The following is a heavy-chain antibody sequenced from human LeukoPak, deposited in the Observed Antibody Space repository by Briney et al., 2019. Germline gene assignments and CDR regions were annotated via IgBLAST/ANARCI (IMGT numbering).Heavy chain of an antibody. CDR2: IIPIFGTA. Sequence: ASVKVSCKASGGTFSSYAISWVRQAPGQGLEWMGGIIPIFGTANYAQTFQGRVTITTDESTSTAYMELSSLRSEDTAVYYCARAPYYYDSSGYYYVVDYWGQGTLVTVSS. V-gene: IGHV1-69*05. CDR1: GGTFSSYA. J-gene: IGHJ4*02. D-gene: IGHD3-22*01. CDR3: ARAPYYYDSSGYYYVVDY.